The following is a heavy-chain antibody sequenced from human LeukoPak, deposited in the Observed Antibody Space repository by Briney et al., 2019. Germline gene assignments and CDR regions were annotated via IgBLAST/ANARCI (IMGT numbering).Heavy chain of an antibody. CDR3: ARVVWGIAAGASDY. CDR1: GFTFSSYA. J-gene: IGHJ4*02. CDR2: ISYDGSNK. Sequence: GRSLRLSCAASGFTFSSYAMHWVRQAPGKGLEWVAVISYDGSNKYYADSVKGRFTISRDNSKNTLYLQMNSLRAEDTAVYYYARVVWGIAAGASDYWGQGTLVTVSS. V-gene: IGHV3-30*04. D-gene: IGHD6-25*01.